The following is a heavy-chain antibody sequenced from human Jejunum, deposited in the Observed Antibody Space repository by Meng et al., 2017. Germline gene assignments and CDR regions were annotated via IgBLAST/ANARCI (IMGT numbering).Heavy chain of an antibody. CDR1: GFTFTSSE. D-gene: IGHD3-3*01. V-gene: IGHV3-48*03. CDR3: ARVALGVGALY. J-gene: IGHJ4*02. CDR2: ISASGNTI. Sequence: GESLKISCAASGFTFTSSEMNWVRQAPGKGLEWLSYISASGNTIYYADSVKGRFTISRENDKNSLYLQVNSLRPEDTDIYYCARVALGVGALYWGQGTLVTVSS.